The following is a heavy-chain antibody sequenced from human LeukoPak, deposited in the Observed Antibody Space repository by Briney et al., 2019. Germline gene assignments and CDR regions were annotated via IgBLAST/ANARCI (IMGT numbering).Heavy chain of an antibody. CDR2: INPNSGGT. V-gene: IGHV1-2*06. D-gene: IGHD3-22*01. CDR1: GYTFTDSY. Sequence: ASVKVSCKASGYTFTDSYIHWVRQAPGQGLEWMGRINPNSGGTNYAQKFQGRVTMTRDTSISTVYMELSRLRSDDTAVYYCARVGYYESSGYYEYWGQGTLVTVSS. CDR3: ARVGYYESSGYYEY. J-gene: IGHJ4*02.